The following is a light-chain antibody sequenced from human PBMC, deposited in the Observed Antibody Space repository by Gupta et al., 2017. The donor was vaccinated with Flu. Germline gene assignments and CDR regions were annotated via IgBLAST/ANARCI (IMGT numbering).Light chain of an antibody. V-gene: IGLV2-8*03. J-gene: IGLJ2*01. CDR1: GSDDGGYNY. CDR2: SVN. Sequence: TSSGSDDGGYNYVTWYQQRPGTVPKLIIFSVNARPPGVPDRLFGSTFGNTATMTVSGVEAGDEADYYCWVYDNSGNCVVFGGGTRLTVL. CDR3: WVYDNSGNCVV.